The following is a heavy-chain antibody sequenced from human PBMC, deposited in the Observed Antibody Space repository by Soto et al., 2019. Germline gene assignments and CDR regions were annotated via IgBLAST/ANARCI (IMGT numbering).Heavy chain of an antibody. Sequence: ASVKVSCKASGYTFTSYGISWVRQAPVQGLEWMGWISAYNGNTNYAQKLQGRVTMTTDTSTSTAYMELRSLRSDDTAVYYCARGYYYDSSGYYQNAFDIWGQGTMVTVSS. CDR1: GYTFTSYG. J-gene: IGHJ3*02. CDR3: ARGYYYDSSGYYQNAFDI. D-gene: IGHD3-22*01. V-gene: IGHV1-18*04. CDR2: ISAYNGNT.